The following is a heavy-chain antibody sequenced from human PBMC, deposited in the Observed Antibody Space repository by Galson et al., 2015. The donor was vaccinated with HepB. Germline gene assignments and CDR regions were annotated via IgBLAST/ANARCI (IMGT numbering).Heavy chain of an antibody. CDR1: GYTFNSYG. V-gene: IGHV1-18*01. CDR2: ISAYNGNT. J-gene: IGHJ4*02. D-gene: IGHD3-10*01. Sequence: SVKVSCKASGYTFNSYGISWVRQAPGQGLEWMGWISAYNGNTNYAQKVQGRVTMTTDTSTSTAYMELRSLTSDDTAVYYCARVVGYGSESPGEYHFDYWGQGTLVTVSS. CDR3: ARVVGYGSESPGEYHFDY.